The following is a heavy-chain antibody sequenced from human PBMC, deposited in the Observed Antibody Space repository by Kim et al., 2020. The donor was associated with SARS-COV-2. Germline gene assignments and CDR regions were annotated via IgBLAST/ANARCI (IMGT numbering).Heavy chain of an antibody. V-gene: IGHV3-30*02. J-gene: IGHJ3*02. CDR3: AKSLRGSYTDAFDI. D-gene: IGHD1-26*01. Sequence: YADAFKGRFTISRDNSKNPLYLQMNSLRAEDTAVYYCAKSLRGSYTDAFDIWGQGTMVTVSS.